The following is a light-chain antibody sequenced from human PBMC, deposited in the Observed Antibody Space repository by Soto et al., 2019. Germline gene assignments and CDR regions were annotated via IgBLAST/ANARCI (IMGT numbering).Light chain of an antibody. V-gene: IGKV3-11*01. CDR2: DAS. J-gene: IGKJ5*01. Sequence: IVLTQSPATLSLSPGERSTLSCRAIQIVSSYLAWYQQKPGQAPRLLIYDASNRATGIPARFSGSGSGTDFTLTISSLEPEDFAVYYCQQRSNWPPPITFGQGTRLEIK. CDR3: QQRSNWPPPIT. CDR1: QIVSSY.